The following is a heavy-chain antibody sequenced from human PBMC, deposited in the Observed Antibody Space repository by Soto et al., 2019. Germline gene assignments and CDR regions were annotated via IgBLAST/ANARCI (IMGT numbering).Heavy chain of an antibody. J-gene: IGHJ4*02. D-gene: IGHD4-17*01. Sequence: SVKVSCKASGGTFSSYAISWVRQAPGQGLEWMGGIIPIFGTANYAQKFQGRVTITADKSTSTAYMELSSLRSEDTAVYYCAVDITTAVGYFDYWGQGTLVTVSS. CDR3: AVDITTAVGYFDY. CDR1: GGTFSSYA. CDR2: IIPIFGTA. V-gene: IGHV1-69*06.